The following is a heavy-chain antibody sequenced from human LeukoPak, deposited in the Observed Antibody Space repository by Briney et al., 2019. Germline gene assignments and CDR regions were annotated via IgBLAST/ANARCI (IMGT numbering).Heavy chain of an antibody. V-gene: IGHV3-74*01. CDR3: ARAVGGNEGGDY. CDR1: GFIFSSYW. CDR2: INSDGSST. D-gene: IGHD4-23*01. J-gene: IGHJ4*02. Sequence: TGGSLRLSCAASGFIFSSYWMHWVRQAPGKGLVWVSRINSDGSSTSYADSVKGRFTISRDNAKNTLYLQMNSLRAEDTAVYYCARAVGGNEGGDYWGQGTLVTVSS.